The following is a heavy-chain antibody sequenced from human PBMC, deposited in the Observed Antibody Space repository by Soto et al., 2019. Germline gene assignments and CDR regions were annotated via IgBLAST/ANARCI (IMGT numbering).Heavy chain of an antibody. V-gene: IGHV1-18*01. CDR3: ARDSSQLVYTY. CDR2: ISAYNVNT. CDR1: GYSFTSYG. Sequence: KGPCTASGYSFTSYGISWVRQTPVQGLEWMGWISAYNVNTNYAQKLQGRVTMTTDTSTSTAYMELRSLRSDDTAVYYCARDSSQLVYTYWGQGTLVSVSS. D-gene: IGHD6-13*01. J-gene: IGHJ4*02.